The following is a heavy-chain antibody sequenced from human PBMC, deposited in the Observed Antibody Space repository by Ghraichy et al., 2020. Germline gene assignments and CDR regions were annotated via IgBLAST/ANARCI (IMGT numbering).Heavy chain of an antibody. CDR2: IYHSGST. CDR1: GGSISSSNW. Sequence: SETLSLTCAVSGGSISSSNWWSWVRQPPGKGLEWIGEIYHSGSTNYNPSLKSRVTISVDKSKNQFSLKLSSVTAADTAVYYCARALGDTAMGDDYWGQGTLVTVSS. J-gene: IGHJ4*02. CDR3: ARALGDTAMGDDY. V-gene: IGHV4-4*02. D-gene: IGHD5-18*01.